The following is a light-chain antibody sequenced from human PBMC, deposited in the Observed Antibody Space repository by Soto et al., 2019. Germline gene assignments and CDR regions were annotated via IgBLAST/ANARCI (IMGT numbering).Light chain of an antibody. J-gene: IGKJ2*01. CDR1: QNVSSSY. CDR2: GAS. Sequence: EIVLTQSPGTLSLSPGERATLSCRASQNVSSSYLAWYQQKPGQAPRLLMYGASSRATGIPDRFSGSGSGTDFKLTISRLESEDFAVYHCQQYGSSLYTFGQGTKLEIK. CDR3: QQYGSSLYT. V-gene: IGKV3-20*01.